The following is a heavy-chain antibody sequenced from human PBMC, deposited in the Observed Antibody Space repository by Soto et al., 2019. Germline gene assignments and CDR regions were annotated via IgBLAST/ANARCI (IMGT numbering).Heavy chain of an antibody. V-gene: IGHV3-15*01. Sequence: EVQLVESGEGLVKPGGSLGLSCAAAGFSFTNAWMSWVRQAPGKGLEWVGRIKSKADGGATDYAAPVRGRFTISRNDSEKTLYLEMNSLKSEDTGVYYCATDWYDFWSQGTLVTVSS. CDR1: GFSFTNAW. J-gene: IGHJ4*02. D-gene: IGHD3-3*01. CDR2: IKSKADGGAT. CDR3: ATDWYDF.